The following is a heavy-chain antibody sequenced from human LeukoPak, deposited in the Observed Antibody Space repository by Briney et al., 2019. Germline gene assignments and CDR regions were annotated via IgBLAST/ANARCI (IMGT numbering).Heavy chain of an antibody. J-gene: IGHJ4*02. CDR2: MNPNSGST. CDR3: ARGRSAGYPYYFEY. V-gene: IGHV1-8*03. Sequence: ASVKVSCKASGYTFTSYDINWVRQATGQGLERMGWMNPNSGSTGYAQKFQGRVTITRNTSISTAYMELSGLRSEGTAVYYCARGRSAGYPYYFEYWGQGTLVTVSS. CDR1: GYTFTSYD. D-gene: IGHD5-12*01.